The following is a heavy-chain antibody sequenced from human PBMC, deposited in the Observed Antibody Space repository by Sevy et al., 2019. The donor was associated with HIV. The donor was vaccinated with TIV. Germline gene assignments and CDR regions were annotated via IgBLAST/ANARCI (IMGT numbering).Heavy chain of an antibody. V-gene: IGHV4-38-2*02. J-gene: IGHJ4*02. CDR1: GYSFGSIYY. CDR2: VYHSGST. Sequence: SETLSLICTVSGYSFGSIYYWGWIRQPPGKGLEWIGSVYHSGSTYYNPSVKSRVTISVDTSKNRFSLKVTSVTAADMAVYYCARDLGLGIQFDYWGQGTLVTVSS. CDR3: ARDLGLGIQFDY. D-gene: IGHD3-9*01.